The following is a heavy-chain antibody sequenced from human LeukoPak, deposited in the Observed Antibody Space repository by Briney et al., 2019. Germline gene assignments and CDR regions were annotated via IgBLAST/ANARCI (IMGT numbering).Heavy chain of an antibody. CDR3: ARPSSGWYNWFDP. D-gene: IGHD6-19*01. J-gene: IGHJ5*02. CDR2: INNVASHI. CDR1: GFTFSSSA. Sequence: GGSLRLSCAASGFTFSSSAMNWVRQAPGKGLEWVSSINNVASHIYYAHSVKGRFTISRDNAKNSLYLQMNSLRAEDTAVYYCARPSSGWYNWFDPWGQGTLVTVSS. V-gene: IGHV3-21*01.